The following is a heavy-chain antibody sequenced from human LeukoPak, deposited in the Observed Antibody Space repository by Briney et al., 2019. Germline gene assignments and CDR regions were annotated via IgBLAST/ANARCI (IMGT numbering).Heavy chain of an antibody. CDR1: GFTFSNYS. V-gene: IGHV3-21*04. CDR2: ISRSSSYI. Sequence: GGSLRLSCAASGFTFSNYSMNWVRQAPGKGLEWVSSISRSSSYIYYVDSVKGRFTISRDNAKNSLYLQMNSLRAEDTALYYCAKDRYGSGLYYFDYWGQGTLVTVSS. CDR3: AKDRYGSGLYYFDY. D-gene: IGHD3-10*01. J-gene: IGHJ4*02.